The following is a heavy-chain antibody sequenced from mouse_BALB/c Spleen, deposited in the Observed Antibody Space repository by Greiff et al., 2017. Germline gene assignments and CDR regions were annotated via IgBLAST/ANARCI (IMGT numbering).Heavy chain of an antibody. CDR3: ARLGPGLPFDY. V-gene: IGHV1-9*01. Sequence: VQLQQSGAELMKPGASVKISCKATGYTFSSYWIEWVKQRPGHGLEWIGEILPGSGSTNYNEKFKGKATFTADTSSNTAYMQLSSLTSEDSAVYYCARLGPGLPFDYWGQGTTLTVSS. J-gene: IGHJ2*01. D-gene: IGHD3-3*01. CDR1: GYTFSSYW. CDR2: ILPGSGST.